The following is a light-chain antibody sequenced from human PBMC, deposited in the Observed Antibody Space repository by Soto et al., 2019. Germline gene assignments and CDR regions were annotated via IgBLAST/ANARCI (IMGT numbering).Light chain of an antibody. CDR1: QSVSRTY. V-gene: IGKV3-20*01. CDR2: GAS. Sequence: EIVLTQSPGTLSLSPGERATLSCRASQSVSRTYLAWYQQTPGQAPRLLIYGASNRATGVPDRFSGSGSGTDFTLTISGLEPEDFAVYYCQQYDRSPFTFDQGTRLEIK. CDR3: QQYDRSPFT. J-gene: IGKJ5*01.